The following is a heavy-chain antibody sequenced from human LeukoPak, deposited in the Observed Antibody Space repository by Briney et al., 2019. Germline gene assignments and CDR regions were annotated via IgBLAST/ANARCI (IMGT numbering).Heavy chain of an antibody. Sequence: SETLSLTCTVSGGSISSYYWSWIRQPPGKGLEWIGYIYYSGSTNYNPSLKSRVTISVDTSKNQFSLKLNSVTAADTAVYYCARRLSSWYKFDYWGQGTLVTVSS. D-gene: IGHD6-13*01. CDR2: IYYSGST. CDR3: ARRLSSWYKFDY. V-gene: IGHV4-59*08. CDR1: GGSISSYY. J-gene: IGHJ4*02.